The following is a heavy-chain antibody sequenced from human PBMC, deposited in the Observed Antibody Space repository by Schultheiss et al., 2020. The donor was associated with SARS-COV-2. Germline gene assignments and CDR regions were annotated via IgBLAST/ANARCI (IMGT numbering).Heavy chain of an antibody. CDR1: GGSISSYY. J-gene: IGHJ4*02. V-gene: IGHV4-59*12. CDR2: IYYSGST. Sequence: SETLSLTCTVSGGSISSYYWSWIRQPPGKGLEWIGYIYYSGSTNYNPSLKSRVTMSVDTSKNQFSLKLSSVTAVDTAVYYCARGEGDYWGQGTLVTVSS. CDR3: ARGEGDY. D-gene: IGHD1-26*01.